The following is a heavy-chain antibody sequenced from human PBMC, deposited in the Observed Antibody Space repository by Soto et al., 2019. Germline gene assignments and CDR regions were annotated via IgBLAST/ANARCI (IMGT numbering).Heavy chain of an antibody. CDR2: IGSNSHYI. CDR1: GFTLSSHS. V-gene: IGHV3-21*06. J-gene: IGHJ3*02. Sequence: GGSLRLSCAASGFTLSSHSMNWFRQAPGKGLEWVSFIGSNSHYIYYADSVKGRFTISRDNAKNSVYLQMNSLRAEDTAVYYCARDRTTGTTYAWDAFDTWGQGTMVTVSS. D-gene: IGHD1-1*01. CDR3: ARDRTTGTTYAWDAFDT.